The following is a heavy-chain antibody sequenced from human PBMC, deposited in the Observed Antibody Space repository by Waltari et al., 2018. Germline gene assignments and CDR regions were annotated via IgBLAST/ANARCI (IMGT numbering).Heavy chain of an antibody. Sequence: EVQLVESGGGLVQPGGSLKLSCAASGFIFSGSPIHRVRQASGKGLRWVGRIGNQGNTYATVYTESVKGRFTISRDDSKNTAYLQMNSLKIEDTAFYYCTRSPGFGPWGQGTLVTVSS. CDR3: TRSPGFGP. V-gene: IGHV3-73*02. CDR2: IGNQGNTYAT. J-gene: IGHJ5*02. CDR1: GFIFSGSP.